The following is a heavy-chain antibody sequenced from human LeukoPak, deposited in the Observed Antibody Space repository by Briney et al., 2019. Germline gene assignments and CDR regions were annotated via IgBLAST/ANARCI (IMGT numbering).Heavy chain of an antibody. D-gene: IGHD6-13*01. CDR2: ISGSGGST. V-gene: IGHV3-23*01. CDR1: GFTFSSYA. Sequence: PGGSLRLSCAASGFTFSSYAMSWVRQAQGKGLEWVSAISGSGGSTYYADSVEGRFTISRDNSKNTLYLQMNSLRAEDTAVYYCAKGAAAGYYYYGMDVWGQGTTVTVSS. J-gene: IGHJ6*02. CDR3: AKGAAAGYYYYGMDV.